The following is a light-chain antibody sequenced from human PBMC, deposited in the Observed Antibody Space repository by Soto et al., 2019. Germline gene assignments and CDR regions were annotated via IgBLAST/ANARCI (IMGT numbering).Light chain of an antibody. V-gene: IGLV1-40*01. CDR1: SSIGAGYD. Sequence: QSVLTQPPSVSGAPGQRVTISCTGSSSIGAGYDVHWYKQLPGTAPKLLIYGNSNRPSGVPDRFSGSKSGTSASLAITDLQVDDEADYYCQSYDRSLSADVVFGGGTKVTVL. J-gene: IGLJ2*01. CDR3: QSYDRSLSADVV. CDR2: GNS.